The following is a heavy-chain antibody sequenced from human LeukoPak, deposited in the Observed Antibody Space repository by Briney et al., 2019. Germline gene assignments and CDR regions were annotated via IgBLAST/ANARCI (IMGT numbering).Heavy chain of an antibody. CDR2: ISSSSSDT. J-gene: IGHJ4*02. V-gene: IGHV3-11*05. D-gene: IGHD3-22*01. CDR1: GFTFTDYY. Sequence: GGSLRLSCAASGFTFTDYYMSWIRQAPGRGLEWVSYISSSSSDTKYADSVKGRFTISRDNAKNSLYLQMNSLRAEDTAVYYCERAYNRYDSSGYYVYWGQGTLVTVSS. CDR3: ERAYNRYDSSGYYVY.